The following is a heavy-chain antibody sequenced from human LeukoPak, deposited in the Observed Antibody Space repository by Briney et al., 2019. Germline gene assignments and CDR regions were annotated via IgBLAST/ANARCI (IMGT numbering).Heavy chain of an antibody. J-gene: IGHJ4*02. Sequence: GGSLQISCKGSGYHFTSYWMGGVREMPGKGREWRGIIYPGDYDTRYSPSFQGQVTISADKSISTAYLQWSSLKASDTAMYYCARLKAVAGISGLDYRGQGTLATVS. CDR2: IYPGDYDT. CDR1: GYHFTSYW. CDR3: ARLKAVAGISGLDY. D-gene: IGHD6-19*01. V-gene: IGHV5-51*01.